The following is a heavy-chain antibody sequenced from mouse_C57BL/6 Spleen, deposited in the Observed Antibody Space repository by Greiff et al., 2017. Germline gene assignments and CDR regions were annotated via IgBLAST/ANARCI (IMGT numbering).Heavy chain of an antibody. Sequence: VQGVESGAELARPGASVKLSCKASGYTFTSYGISWVKQRTGQGLEWIGEIYPRSGNTYYNEKFKGKATLTADKSSSTAYMELRSLTSEDSAVYFCARFNYYGSSRYYAMDYWGQGTSVTVSS. CDR2: IYPRSGNT. CDR1: GYTFTSYG. V-gene: IGHV1-81*01. CDR3: ARFNYYGSSRYYAMDY. D-gene: IGHD1-1*01. J-gene: IGHJ4*01.